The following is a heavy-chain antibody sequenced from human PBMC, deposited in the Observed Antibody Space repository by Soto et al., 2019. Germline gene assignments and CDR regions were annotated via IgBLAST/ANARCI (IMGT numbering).Heavy chain of an antibody. V-gene: IGHV3-30*18. Sequence: GGSLRLSCAASGFTFSSYGMHWVRQAPGKGLEWVAVISYDGSNKYYADSVKGRFTISRDNSKNTLYLQMNSLRAEDTAVYYCAKWTGCSGGSCYYYYYGMDVWGQGTTVTVSS. CDR3: AKWTGCSGGSCYYYYYGMDV. CDR1: GFTFSSYG. J-gene: IGHJ6*02. D-gene: IGHD2-15*01. CDR2: ISYDGSNK.